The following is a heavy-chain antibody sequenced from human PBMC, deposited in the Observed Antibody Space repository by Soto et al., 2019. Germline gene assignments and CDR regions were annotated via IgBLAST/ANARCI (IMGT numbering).Heavy chain of an antibody. CDR2: INPNSGGT. CDR1: GNAWTGMY. CDR3: ARHNLFRVNCFDP. D-gene: IGHD3-10*02. J-gene: IGHJ5*02. V-gene: IGHV1-2*02. Sequence: ASVEVSWKASGNAWTGMYMQWSQQAPGQGLEWMGWINPNSGGTNYAQKFQGRVTMTRDTSISTAYMELSRLRSDDTVVFSCARHNLFRVNCFDPWGQGPLVSVSS.